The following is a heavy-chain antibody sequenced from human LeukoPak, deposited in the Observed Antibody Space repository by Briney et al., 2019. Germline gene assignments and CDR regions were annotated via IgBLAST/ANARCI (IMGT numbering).Heavy chain of an antibody. J-gene: IGHJ4*02. CDR2: INPNSGGT. V-gene: IGHV1-2*02. CDR1: GYTFTGYY. Sequence: ASVKVSCKASGYTFTGYYMHWVRQAPGQGLEWMGWINPNSGGTNYAQKFQGRVTMTRDTSISTAYMELSRLRSDDTAVYYCARDRAGYDYGDFDYWGQGTLVTVSS. D-gene: IGHD4-17*01. CDR3: ARDRAGYDYGDFDY.